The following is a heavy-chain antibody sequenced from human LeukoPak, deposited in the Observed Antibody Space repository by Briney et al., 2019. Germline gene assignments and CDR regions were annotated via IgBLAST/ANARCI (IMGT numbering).Heavy chain of an antibody. CDR1: GGTFSSYA. D-gene: IGHD6-19*01. Sequence: SVKVSCKASGGTFSSYAISWVRQASGQGLEWMGGIIPIFGTANYAQKFQGRVTITADESTSTAYMELSSLRSEDTAVYYCAHAPEYSSGWYRYFQHWGQGTLVTVSS. J-gene: IGHJ1*01. CDR2: IIPIFGTA. CDR3: AHAPEYSSGWYRYFQH. V-gene: IGHV1-69*13.